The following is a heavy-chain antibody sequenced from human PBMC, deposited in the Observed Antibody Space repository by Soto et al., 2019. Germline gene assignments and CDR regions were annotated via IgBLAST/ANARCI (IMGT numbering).Heavy chain of an antibody. Sequence: GGSLRFSCAASGFAFSSYAMHWVRKAPGKGLDWVAVISHDGSNKYYSDSVKGRFTRSRDNSKNTLYLHMNRLRAEDKACYYCARGPRDWNYWYYYGMDLGSQGTTVTVAS. CDR2: ISHDGSNK. D-gene: IGHD1-7*01. V-gene: IGHV3-30*14. J-gene: IGHJ6*02. CDR3: ARGPRDWNYWYYYGMDL. CDR1: GFAFSSYA.